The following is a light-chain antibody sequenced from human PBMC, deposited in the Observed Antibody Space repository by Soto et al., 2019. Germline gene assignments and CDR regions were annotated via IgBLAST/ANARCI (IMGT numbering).Light chain of an antibody. V-gene: IGLV1-51*01. CDR2: DND. CDR1: SSNIGNNY. CDR3: ATWDSSLSAGV. Sequence: QSVLTQPPSVSAAPGQKVTISCSGSSSNIGNNYVFWYQQLPGTAPKLLIYDNDKRPSGIPDRFSGSKSGTSATLGITGLQTGDEADYYCATWDSSLSAGVFGGGTKLPVL. J-gene: IGLJ2*01.